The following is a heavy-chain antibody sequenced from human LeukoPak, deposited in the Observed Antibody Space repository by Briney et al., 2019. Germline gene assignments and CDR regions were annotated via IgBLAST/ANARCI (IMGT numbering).Heavy chain of an antibody. CDR3: AAIKRLRDEYYFDY. D-gene: IGHD4-17*01. J-gene: IGHJ4*02. V-gene: IGHV3-48*03. CDR1: GFTFSSYE. Sequence: GGSLRLSCAASGFTFSSYEMNWVRQAPGKGLEWVSYISSSGSTIYYADSVKGRFTISRDNAKNSLYLQMNGLRAEDTAVYYCAAIKRLRDEYYFDYWGQGTLVTVSS. CDR2: ISSSGSTI.